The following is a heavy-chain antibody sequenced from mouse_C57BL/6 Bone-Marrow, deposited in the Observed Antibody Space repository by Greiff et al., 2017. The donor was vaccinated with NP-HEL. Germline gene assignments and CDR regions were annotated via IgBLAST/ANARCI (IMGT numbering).Heavy chain of an antibody. CDR3: ARYGYPYYFDY. D-gene: IGHD2-2*01. CDR1: GYAFSSYW. Sequence: VQLQQSGAELVKPGASVKISCKASGYAFSSYWMNWVKQRPGKGLEWIGQIYPGDGDTTYNGKFKGKATLTADKSSSTAYMQLSSLTSEDSAVYFCARYGYPYYFDYWGQGTTRTVSS. J-gene: IGHJ2*01. V-gene: IGHV1-80*01. CDR2: IYPGDGDT.